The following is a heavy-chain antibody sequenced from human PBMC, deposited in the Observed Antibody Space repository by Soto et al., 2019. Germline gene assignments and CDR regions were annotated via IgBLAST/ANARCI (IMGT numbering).Heavy chain of an antibody. J-gene: IGHJ6*02. CDR2: IVVGSGNT. CDR1: GFTFTSSA. Sequence: GASVKVSCNASGFTFTSSAVQWVRQARGQRLEWIGWIVVGSGNTNYAQKFQERVTITRDMSTSTAYMELSSLRSEDTAVYYCAADLALGGDYYYGMDVCGQGTTVTVSS. V-gene: IGHV1-58*01. CDR3: AADLALGGDYYYGMDV. D-gene: IGHD2-15*01.